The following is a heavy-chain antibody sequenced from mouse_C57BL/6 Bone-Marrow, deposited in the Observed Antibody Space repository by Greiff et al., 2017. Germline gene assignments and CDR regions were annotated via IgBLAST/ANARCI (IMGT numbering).Heavy chain of an antibody. CDR2: INPNNGGT. CDR1: GYTFTDYY. J-gene: IGHJ2*01. V-gene: IGHV1-26*01. CDR3: ARRRLRYYFDY. Sequence: EVQLQQSGPELVKPGASVKISCKASGYTFTDYYMNWVKQSHGKSLEWIGDINPNNGGTSYNQKFKGKATLTVDKSSSTAYMELRSLTSEDSAVDYCARRRLRYYFDYWGEGTTLTVCS. D-gene: IGHD1-1*01.